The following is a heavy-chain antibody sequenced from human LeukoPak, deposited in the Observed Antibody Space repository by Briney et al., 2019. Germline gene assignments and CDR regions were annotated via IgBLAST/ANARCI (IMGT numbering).Heavy chain of an antibody. CDR2: IRSKAYGGTT. Sequence: GGSLRLSCTASGFTFGDYAMSWFRQAPGKGLEWVGFIRSKAYGGTTEYAASVKGRFTISRDDSKSIAYLQMNSLKTEDTAVYYCTRDDYYDSSGYRFDYWGQGTLVTVSS. V-gene: IGHV3-49*03. CDR1: GFTFGDYA. J-gene: IGHJ4*02. CDR3: TRDDYYDSSGYRFDY. D-gene: IGHD3-22*01.